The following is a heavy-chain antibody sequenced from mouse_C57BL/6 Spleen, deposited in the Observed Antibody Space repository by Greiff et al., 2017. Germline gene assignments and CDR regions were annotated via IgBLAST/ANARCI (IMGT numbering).Heavy chain of an antibody. CDR3: ARWDGYSSWFAY. CDR2: ISGGGGNT. J-gene: IGHJ3*01. Sequence: EVHLVESGGGLVKPGGSLKLSCAASGFTFSSYTMSWVRQTPEKRLEWVATISGGGGNTYYPDSVKGRFTISRDNAKNTLYLQMSSLRSEDTALYYCARWDGYSSWFAYWGQGTLVTVSA. D-gene: IGHD2-3*01. V-gene: IGHV5-9*01. CDR1: GFTFSSYT.